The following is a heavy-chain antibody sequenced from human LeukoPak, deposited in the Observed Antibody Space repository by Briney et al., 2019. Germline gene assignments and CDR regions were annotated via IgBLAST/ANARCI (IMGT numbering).Heavy chain of an antibody. D-gene: IGHD2-2*01. V-gene: IGHV1-2*02. CDR2: INPNSGGT. Sequence: ASVKVSCKASHYTFTSYGISWVRQAPGQGLEWMGWINPNSGGTNYAQKFQGRVTMTRDTSISTAYMELSRLRSDDTAVYYCARESRYCSSTSCYLNGMDVWGQGTTVTVSS. CDR3: ARESRYCSSTSCYLNGMDV. CDR1: HYTFTSYG. J-gene: IGHJ6*02.